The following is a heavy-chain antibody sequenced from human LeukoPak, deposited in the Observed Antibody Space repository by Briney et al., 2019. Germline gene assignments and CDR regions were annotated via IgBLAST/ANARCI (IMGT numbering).Heavy chain of an antibody. CDR1: GFTFSNAL. V-gene: IGHV3-15*01. J-gene: IGHJ4*02. Sequence: GGSLRLSCAASGFTFSNALMSWVRQAPGKGLEWVGRIKSKTDGGTTDYAAPVKGRFTISRDDSKNTLYLQMNSLKTEDTAVYYCTTDPTDVLLWFGELRIDYWGQRTLVTVSS. D-gene: IGHD3-10*01. CDR2: IKSKTDGGTT. CDR3: TTDPTDVLLWFGELRIDY.